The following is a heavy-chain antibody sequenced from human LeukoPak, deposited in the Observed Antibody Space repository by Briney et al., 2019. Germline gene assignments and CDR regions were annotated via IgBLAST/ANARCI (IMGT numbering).Heavy chain of an antibody. Sequence: GGSLRLSCSASGFTFSSYEMNWVRQAPGKGLEWVSYISSSGSTIYYADSVKGRFTISRDNAKNSLYLQMNSLRAEDTAVYYCARGATYSSSWSGDYWGQGTLVTVSS. CDR3: ARGATYSSSWSGDY. D-gene: IGHD6-13*01. CDR1: GFTFSSYE. CDR2: ISSSGSTI. J-gene: IGHJ4*02. V-gene: IGHV3-48*03.